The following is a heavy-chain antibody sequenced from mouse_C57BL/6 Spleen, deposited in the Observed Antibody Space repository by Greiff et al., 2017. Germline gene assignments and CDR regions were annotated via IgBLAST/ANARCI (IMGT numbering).Heavy chain of an antibody. V-gene: IGHV1-54*01. J-gene: IGHJ3*01. D-gene: IGHD2-3*01. CDR2: INPGSGGT. Sequence: QVHVKQSGAELVRPGTSVKVSCKASGYAFTNYLIEWVKQRPGQGLEWIGVINPGSGGTNYNEKFKGKATLTADKSSSTAYMQLSSLTSEDSAVYFCARGEDGYWFAYWGQGTLVTVSA. CDR3: ARGEDGYWFAY. CDR1: GYAFTNYL.